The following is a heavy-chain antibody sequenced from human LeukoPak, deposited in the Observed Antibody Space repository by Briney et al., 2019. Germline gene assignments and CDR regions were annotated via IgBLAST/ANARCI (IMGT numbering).Heavy chain of an antibody. J-gene: IGHJ4*02. D-gene: IGHD3-10*01. CDR3: TPIRGSEYFDY. CDR1: GVTFCNAW. V-gene: IGHV3-15*01. Sequence: GGCLRLSCAASGVTFCNAWMSWVRQAPREGLEGVVRIKSQADGETTDYASRVKGRFTLPRDDSKNTLYRLMSRLQTEPTAVYYCTPIRGSEYFDYGGQET. CDR2: IKSQADGETT.